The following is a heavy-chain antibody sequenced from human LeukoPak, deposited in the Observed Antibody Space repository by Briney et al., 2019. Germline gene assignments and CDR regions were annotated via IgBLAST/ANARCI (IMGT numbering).Heavy chain of an antibody. CDR1: GYTFTSYG. Sequence: GASVKVSCKASGYTFTSYGISWVRQAPGQGLEWMGWNSAYNGNTNYAQKLQGRVTMTTDTSTSTAYMELRSLRSDDTAVYYCARADDCSSTSCYPNWFDPWGQGTLVTVSS. CDR3: ARADDCSSTSCYPNWFDP. CDR2: NSAYNGNT. J-gene: IGHJ5*02. V-gene: IGHV1-18*01. D-gene: IGHD2-2*01.